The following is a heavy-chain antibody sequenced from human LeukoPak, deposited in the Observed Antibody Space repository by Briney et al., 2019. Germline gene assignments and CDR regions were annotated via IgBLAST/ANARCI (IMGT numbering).Heavy chain of an antibody. Sequence: SETLSLTCTVSGGSISSGGYYWSWLRQPPGKGLEWIGYIYHSGSTYYNPSLKSRVTISVDRSKNQFSLKLSPVTAADTAVYFCARGGVRGVIINYWGQGTLVTVSS. CDR2: IYHSGST. V-gene: IGHV4-30-2*01. J-gene: IGHJ4*02. D-gene: IGHD3-10*01. CDR3: ARGGVRGVIINY. CDR1: GGSISSGGYY.